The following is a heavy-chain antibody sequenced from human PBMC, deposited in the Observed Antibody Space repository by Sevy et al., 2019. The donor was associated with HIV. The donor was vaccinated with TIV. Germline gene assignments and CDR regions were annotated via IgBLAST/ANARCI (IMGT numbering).Heavy chain of an antibody. V-gene: IGHV3-23*01. CDR1: GFTFSSYA. Sequence: GGSLRLSCAASGFTFSSYAMSWVRQAPGKGLEWVSTFSFGCGKINYADSVKGRFTISRDNSKNTLYLQMNSLSAEDTAVYYCAREGCSKPHDYRGQGTLVTVSS. CDR3: AREGCSKPHDY. J-gene: IGHJ4*02. D-gene: IGHD2-2*01. CDR2: FSFGCGKI.